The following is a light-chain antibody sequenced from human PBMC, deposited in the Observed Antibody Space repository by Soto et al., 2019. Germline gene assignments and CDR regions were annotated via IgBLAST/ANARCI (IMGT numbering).Light chain of an antibody. Sequence: QYVLTQAPSASGTPGQRVTISCSGSSSNIGSNFVYWYQKFPGTAPKVLIYRNDQRPSGVPDRFSGSKSGTSASLAISGLRSEDEADYYCAVWDDSLNGSVAFGGGTKLTVL. CDR3: AVWDDSLNGSVA. J-gene: IGLJ2*01. CDR2: RND. CDR1: SSNIGSNF. V-gene: IGLV1-47*01.